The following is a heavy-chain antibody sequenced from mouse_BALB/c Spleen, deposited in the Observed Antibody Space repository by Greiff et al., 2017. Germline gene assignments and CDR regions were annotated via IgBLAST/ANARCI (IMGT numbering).Heavy chain of an antibody. CDR3: NALYYGSSSYYAMDY. J-gene: IGHJ4*01. CDR1: GFNIKDYY. D-gene: IGHD1-1*01. Sequence: EVQLQQSGAELVRSGASVKLSCTASGFNIKDYYMHWVKQRPEQGLEWIGWIDPENGDTEYAPKFQGKATMTADTSSNTAYLQLSSLTSEDTAVYYCNALYYGSSSYYAMDYWGQGTSVTVSS. CDR2: IDPENGDT. V-gene: IGHV14-4*02.